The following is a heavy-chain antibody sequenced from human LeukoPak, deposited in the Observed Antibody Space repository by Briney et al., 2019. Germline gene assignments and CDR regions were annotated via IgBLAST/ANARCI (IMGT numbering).Heavy chain of an antibody. V-gene: IGHV4-59*11. CDR3: AKFEPGRWFDP. Sequence: SETLSLTCTVSGGSISSHYWSWIRQPPGKGMEWIGYMHDSGSTNHNPSLKGRVTMSVDTSKNQFSLKLTSVTAADTAVYYCAKFEPGRWFDPWGQGTLVTVSS. CDR2: MHDSGST. J-gene: IGHJ5*02. D-gene: IGHD3-10*01. CDR1: GGSISSHY.